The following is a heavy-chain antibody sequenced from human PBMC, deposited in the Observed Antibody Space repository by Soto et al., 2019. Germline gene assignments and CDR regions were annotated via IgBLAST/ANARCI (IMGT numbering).Heavy chain of an antibody. V-gene: IGHV3-48*03. CDR3: ARVSRGTMIVVVPTYYFDY. D-gene: IGHD3-22*01. J-gene: IGHJ4*02. CDR2: ISSSGSTI. CDR1: GFTFSSYE. Sequence: PGGSLRLSCAASGFTFSSYEMNWVRQAPGKGLEWVSYISSSGSTIYYADSVKGRFTISRDNAKNSLYLQMNSLRAEDTAVYYCARVSRGTMIVVVPTYYFDYWGQGTLVTVSS.